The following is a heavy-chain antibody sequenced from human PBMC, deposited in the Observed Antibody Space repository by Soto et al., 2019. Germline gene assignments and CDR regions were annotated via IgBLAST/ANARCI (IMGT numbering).Heavy chain of an antibody. Sequence: PGGSLRLSCAASGFTFSSYDMHWVRQATGKGLEWVSAIGTAGDTYYPGSVKGRFTISRENAKNSLYLQMNSLRAGDTAVYYCARGLYYYDSSGTGSAFDIWGQGTMVTVSS. CDR3: ARGLYYYDSSGTGSAFDI. CDR2: IGTAGDT. CDR1: GFTFSSYD. V-gene: IGHV3-13*01. J-gene: IGHJ3*02. D-gene: IGHD3-22*01.